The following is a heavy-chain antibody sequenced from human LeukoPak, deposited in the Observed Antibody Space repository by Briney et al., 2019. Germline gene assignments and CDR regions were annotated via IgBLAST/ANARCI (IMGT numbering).Heavy chain of an antibody. CDR2: ISSSGSTI. V-gene: IGHV3-11*01. Sequence: GGSLRLSCAASGFTFSDYYMSWIRQAPGKGLEWVSYISSSGSTIYYADSAKGRFTISRDNAKNSLYLQMNSLRAEDTAVYYCARDLPYGDYVDYWGQGTLVTVSS. CDR3: ARDLPYGDYVDY. D-gene: IGHD4-17*01. CDR1: GFTFSDYY. J-gene: IGHJ4*02.